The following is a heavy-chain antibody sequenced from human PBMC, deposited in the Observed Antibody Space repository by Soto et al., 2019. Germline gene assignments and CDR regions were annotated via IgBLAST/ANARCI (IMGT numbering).Heavy chain of an antibody. CDR1: GVSITSYY. Sequence: SETLSLTCSVSGVSITSYYWSWIRQSAGGGLEWMGRINTDGLSTYSPSFKSRLTMSLDTSKNQVSLRLISVTAADTAVYFCARVPVAVTATEDYYGLDVWGQGTTVTVS. CDR3: ARVPVAVTATEDYYGLDV. CDR2: INTDGLS. V-gene: IGHV4-4*07. J-gene: IGHJ6*02. D-gene: IGHD2-21*02.